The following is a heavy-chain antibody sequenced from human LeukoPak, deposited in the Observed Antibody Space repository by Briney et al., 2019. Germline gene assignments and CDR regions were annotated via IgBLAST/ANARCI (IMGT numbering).Heavy chain of an antibody. Sequence: SETLSLTCTVSGGSISNYYWSWIRQPPGKGLECIGYIYYSGSTNYNPSLKSRVTISVGTSKNQFSLKLSSVTAADTAVYYCARAYDYDSSGYLDYWGQGTLVTVSS. J-gene: IGHJ4*02. CDR1: GGSISNYY. CDR3: ARAYDYDSSGYLDY. D-gene: IGHD3-22*01. CDR2: IYYSGST. V-gene: IGHV4-59*12.